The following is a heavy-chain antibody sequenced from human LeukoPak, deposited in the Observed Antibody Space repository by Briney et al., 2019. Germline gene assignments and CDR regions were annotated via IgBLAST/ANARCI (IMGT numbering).Heavy chain of an antibody. CDR3: VEGTSTKYYYYGMDV. D-gene: IGHD2-2*01. J-gene: IGHJ6*02. CDR1: RFGFSNYA. V-gene: IGHV3-64D*06. Sequence: GGSLRLSCSASRFGFSNYATHWLRQAPGQGLEYVAGINSNGGSTFYADSVKGRFTMSGDNSKNTLYLQMSSLRAEDTAVYYCVEGTSTKYYYYGMDVWGQGTTVTVSS. CDR2: INSNGGST.